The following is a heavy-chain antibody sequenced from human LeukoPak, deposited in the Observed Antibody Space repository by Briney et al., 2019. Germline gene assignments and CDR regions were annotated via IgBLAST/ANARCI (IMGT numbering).Heavy chain of an antibody. D-gene: IGHD3-10*01. CDR1: GFTFSSYG. CDR2: ISYDGSNK. Sequence: GRSLRLSCAVSGFTFSSYGMHWVRQAPGKGLEWVAVISYDGSNKYYADSVKGRFTISRDNSKNTLYLQMNSLRAEDTAVYYCAKSGLWFGELSVNWFDPWGQGTLVTVSS. CDR3: AKSGLWFGELSVNWFDP. V-gene: IGHV3-30*18. J-gene: IGHJ5*02.